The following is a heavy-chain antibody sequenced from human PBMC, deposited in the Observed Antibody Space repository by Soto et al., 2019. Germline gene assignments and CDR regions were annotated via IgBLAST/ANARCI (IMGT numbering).Heavy chain of an antibody. CDR2: IYYSGST. D-gene: IGHD3-10*01. V-gene: IGHV4-59*01. CDR3: ARDVRYGSGSYSDY. J-gene: IGHJ4*02. Sequence: PSQPMSLTCTVSDGSISRYYWSWIRKTPGKGLEWIGYIYYSGSTNYNPSLKSRVTISVDTSKNQFSLKLSSVTAADTAVYFCARDVRYGSGSYSDYWGQGTLVTVSS. CDR1: DGSISRYY.